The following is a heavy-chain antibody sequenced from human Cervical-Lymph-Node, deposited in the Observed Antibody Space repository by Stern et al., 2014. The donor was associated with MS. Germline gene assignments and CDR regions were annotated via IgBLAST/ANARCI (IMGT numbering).Heavy chain of an antibody. CDR3: SRGFLENSFDV. D-gene: IGHD2/OR15-2a*01. CDR2: ISSDSEII. V-gene: IGHV3-48*01. J-gene: IGHJ3*01. CDR1: GFPLEMYS. Sequence: EVQLVASGGTLVQPGGSLRLSCAASGFPLEMYSMDWIRQAPGKGPEWLSFISSDSEIIYYAASVRGRFTISRDNAKNSLSLYMNRLRAEDTAVYYCSRGFLENSFDVWGQGTMVTVSS.